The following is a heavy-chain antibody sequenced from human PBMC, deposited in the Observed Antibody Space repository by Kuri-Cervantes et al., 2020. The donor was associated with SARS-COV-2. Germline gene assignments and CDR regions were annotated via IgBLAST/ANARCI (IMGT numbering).Heavy chain of an antibody. J-gene: IGHJ6*02. CDR3: ARVDSGSGSWDGMDV. V-gene: IGHV1-18*01. D-gene: IGHD3-10*01. CDR2: ISAYNGNT. CDR1: GYTFTSYG. Sequence: ASVKVSCKASGYTFTSYGISWVRQAPGQGLEWMGWISAYNGNTNYAQKLQGRVTMTTDTSTSTAYMELRSLRSDDPAVYYCARVDSGSGSWDGMDVWGQGTTVTVSS.